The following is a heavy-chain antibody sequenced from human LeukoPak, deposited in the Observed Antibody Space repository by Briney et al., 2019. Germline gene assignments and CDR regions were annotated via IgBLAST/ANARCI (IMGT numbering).Heavy chain of an antibody. CDR2: INPNSGGT. V-gene: IGHV1-2*02. J-gene: IGHJ6*02. Sequence: ASVKVSCKASGYTFTGYYMHWVRQAPGQGLEWMGWINPNSGGTNYAQKFQGRVTMTRDTSISTAYMELSRLRSDDTAVYYCGRDPRGSGYPNYYYYYGMDVWDQGTTVTVSS. CDR1: GYTFTGYY. CDR3: GRDPRGSGYPNYYYYYGMDV. D-gene: IGHD3-3*01.